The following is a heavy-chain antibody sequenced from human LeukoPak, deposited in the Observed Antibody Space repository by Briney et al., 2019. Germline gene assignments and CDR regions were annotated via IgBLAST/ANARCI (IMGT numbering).Heavy chain of an antibody. CDR1: GFTFSSYA. D-gene: IGHD3-22*01. Sequence: PGGSLRLSCAASGFTFSSYAMHWVRQALGKGLEWVAVIPYDGSNKYYADSVKGRFTISRDNSKNTLYLQMNSLRAEDTAVYYCARDYYDSSGYLYWGQGTLVTVSS. J-gene: IGHJ4*02. V-gene: IGHV3-30-3*01. CDR3: ARDYYDSSGYLY. CDR2: IPYDGSNK.